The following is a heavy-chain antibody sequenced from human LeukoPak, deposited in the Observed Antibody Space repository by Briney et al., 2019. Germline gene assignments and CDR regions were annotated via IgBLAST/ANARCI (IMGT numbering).Heavy chain of an antibody. CDR2: IYTSGNT. CDR1: GGSISSGSYY. D-gene: IGHD2-15*01. V-gene: IGHV4-61*02. Sequence: SQTLSLTCTVSGGSISSGSYYWSWVRQPAGKGLEWIGRIYTSGNTNYNPSLKSRVTISVDTSKNQFSLKLSSVTAADTAVYYCARAPGAALDWGQGTLVTVSS. CDR3: ARAPGAALD. J-gene: IGHJ4*02.